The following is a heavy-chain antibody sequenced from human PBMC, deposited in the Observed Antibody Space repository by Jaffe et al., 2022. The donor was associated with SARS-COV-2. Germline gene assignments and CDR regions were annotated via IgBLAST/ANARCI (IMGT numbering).Heavy chain of an antibody. CDR3: ARATLRFLEWLLSNYYGMDV. Sequence: QVQLVESGGGVVQPGRSLRLSCAASGFTFSSYAMHWVRQAPGKGLEWVAVISYDGSNKYYADSVKGRFTISRDNSKNTLYLQMNSLRAEDTAVYYCARATLRFLEWLLSNYYGMDVWGQGTTVTVSS. CDR2: ISYDGSNK. D-gene: IGHD3-3*01. CDR1: GFTFSSYA. J-gene: IGHJ6*02. V-gene: IGHV3-30-3*01.